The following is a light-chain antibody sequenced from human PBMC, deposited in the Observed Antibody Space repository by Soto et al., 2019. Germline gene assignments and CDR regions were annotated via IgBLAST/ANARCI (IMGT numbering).Light chain of an antibody. CDR2: GGF. Sequence: IVLTQSPGTLSVSPGERVILCCRASQTLRNKLAWYQQKPGQAPRLLIYGGFTRATGIPAMFSGSGSGTEFTLTIHSLQSEDSAIYYCQQHNAWPLTFGPGNKLDLK. V-gene: IGKV3-15*01. CDR1: QTLRNK. J-gene: IGKJ3*01. CDR3: QQHNAWPLT.